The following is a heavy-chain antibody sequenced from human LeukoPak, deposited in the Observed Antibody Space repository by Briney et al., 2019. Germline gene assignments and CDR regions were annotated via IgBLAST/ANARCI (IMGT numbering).Heavy chain of an antibody. V-gene: IGHV1-18*01. Sequence: ASVKVSCKASGYTFTSYGISWVRQAPGQGLEWMGWISAYNGNTNYAQKLQGRVTMTTDTSTSTAYMELRSLRSDDTAVHYCASSLGSGWYSNYYGMDVWGQGTTVTVSS. D-gene: IGHD6-19*01. CDR2: ISAYNGNT. CDR1: GYTFTSYG. J-gene: IGHJ6*02. CDR3: ASSLGSGWYSNYYGMDV.